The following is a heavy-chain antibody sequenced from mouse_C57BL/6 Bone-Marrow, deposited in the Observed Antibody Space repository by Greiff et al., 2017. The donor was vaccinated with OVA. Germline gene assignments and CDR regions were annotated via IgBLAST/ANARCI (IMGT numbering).Heavy chain of an antibody. Sequence: QVQLQQSGAELVKPGASVKLSCKASGYTFTSYWMQWVKQRPGQGLEWIGEIDPSDSYTNYNQKFKGKATLTVDTSSSTAYMQLSSLTSEYSAVYYCARWDGRSYKGYFDYWGQGTTLTVSS. J-gene: IGHJ2*01. CDR1: GYTFTSYW. CDR3: ARWDGRSYKGYFDY. D-gene: IGHD1-1*01. V-gene: IGHV1-50*01. CDR2: IDPSDSYT.